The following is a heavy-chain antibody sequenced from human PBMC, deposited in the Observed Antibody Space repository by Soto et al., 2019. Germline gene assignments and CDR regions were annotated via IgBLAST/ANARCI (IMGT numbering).Heavy chain of an antibody. CDR2: IYPGDSDT. CDR3: ARQGFGEIRFDY. CDR1: GYSFTNYW. Sequence: RGESLKISCQGSGYSFTNYWIGWVRQMPGKGLEWMVIIYPGDSDTRYSPSFQGQVTISADKSISTAYLQWRSLKASDTAMYYCARQGFGEIRFDYWGQGALVTVSS. D-gene: IGHD3-10*01. V-gene: IGHV5-51*01. J-gene: IGHJ4*02.